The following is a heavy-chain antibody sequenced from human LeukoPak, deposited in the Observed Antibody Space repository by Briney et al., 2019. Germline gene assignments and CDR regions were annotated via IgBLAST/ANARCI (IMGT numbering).Heavy chain of an antibody. J-gene: IGHJ4*02. CDR3: ASDHAAAYYYDSSGYSIDY. CDR2: ISYDGSNK. Sequence: GGSLRLSCAASGFTFSSYAMHWVRQAPGKGLEWVAVISYDGSNKYYADSVKGRFTISRDNSKNTLYLQMNSLRAEDTAVYYCASDHAAAYYYDSSGYSIDYWGQGTLVTVSS. CDR1: GFTFSSYA. V-gene: IGHV3-30-3*01. D-gene: IGHD3-22*01.